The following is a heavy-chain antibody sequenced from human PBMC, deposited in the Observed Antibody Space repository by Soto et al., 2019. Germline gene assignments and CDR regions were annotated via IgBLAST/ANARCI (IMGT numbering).Heavy chain of an antibody. CDR1: GFTLSSYD. CDR2: IWYDGSNK. J-gene: IGHJ4*02. CDR3: ARVGPYYYDSSGYAPDY. V-gene: IGHV3-33*01. Sequence: QVQLVESGGGVVQPGRSLRLSCTASGFTLSSYDMHWVRQAPGKGLEWIGIIWYDGSNKYYADSVKGRFSISRDNSKNTLYLQMNSLRAEDTAVYYCARVGPYYYDSSGYAPDYWGQGTLVTVSS. D-gene: IGHD3-22*01.